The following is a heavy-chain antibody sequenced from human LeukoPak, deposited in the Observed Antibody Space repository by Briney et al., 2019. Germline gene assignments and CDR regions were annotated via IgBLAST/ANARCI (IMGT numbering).Heavy chain of an antibody. D-gene: IGHD6-19*01. CDR3: AKNIDSSGWSGYYFDC. J-gene: IGHJ4*02. CDR2: ISGSGGST. Sequence: GGSLRLSCAASGFTFSSYAMSWVRQAPGKGLEWVSAISGSGGSTYYADSVKGRFTISRDNSKNTLYLQMNSLRAEDTAVYYCAKNIDSSGWSGYYFDCWGQGTLVTVSS. V-gene: IGHV3-23*01. CDR1: GFTFSSYA.